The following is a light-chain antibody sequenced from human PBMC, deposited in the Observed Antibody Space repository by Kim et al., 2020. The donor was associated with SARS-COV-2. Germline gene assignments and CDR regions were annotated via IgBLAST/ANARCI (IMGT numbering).Light chain of an antibody. CDR2: EGS. V-gene: IGLV2-23*03. Sequence: GPSINITCTGTSSDVGSYNLVSWYQQHPGKAPKLMIYEGSKRPSGVSNRFSGSKSGNTASLTISGLQAEDEADYYCCSYAGSSTFVFGGGTQLTVL. CDR1: SSDVGSYNL. CDR3: CSYAGSSTFV. J-gene: IGLJ2*01.